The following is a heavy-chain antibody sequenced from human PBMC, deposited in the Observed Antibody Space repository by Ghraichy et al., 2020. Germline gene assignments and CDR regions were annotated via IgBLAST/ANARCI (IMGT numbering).Heavy chain of an antibody. J-gene: IGHJ4*02. V-gene: IGHV4-34*01. Sequence: SETLPLTCAVYGGSFSKYYWSWIRQPPGKGLEWIGEVSHSGNTTYNPSLASRVTVSVDTSKNQLSLKLNSVTAADTAVYFCARWTFGDYGKTQYWGQGTLVSVSS. D-gene: IGHD4-17*01. CDR3: ARWTFGDYGKTQY. CDR1: GGSFSKYY. CDR2: VSHSGNT.